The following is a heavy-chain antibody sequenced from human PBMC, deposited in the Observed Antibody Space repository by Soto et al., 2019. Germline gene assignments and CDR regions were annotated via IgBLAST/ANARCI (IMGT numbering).Heavy chain of an antibody. Sequence: PGGSLRLSCAASGFTFSSYAMSWVRQAPGKGLEWVSAISGSGGSTYYADSVKGRFTISRNNSKNTLYLQMNSLRAEDTAVYYCASFPYDSSGYYYEEVVDYWGQGTLVTVSS. D-gene: IGHD3-22*01. J-gene: IGHJ4*02. CDR2: ISGSGGST. CDR1: GFTFSSYA. V-gene: IGHV3-23*01. CDR3: ASFPYDSSGYYYEEVVDY.